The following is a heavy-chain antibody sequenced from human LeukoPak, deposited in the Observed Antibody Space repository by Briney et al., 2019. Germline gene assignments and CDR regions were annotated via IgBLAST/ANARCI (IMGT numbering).Heavy chain of an antibody. CDR3: ARGYSSGWYEAYYYYYYYMDV. Sequence: TGGSLRLSCAASGFTFDDYGMSWVRHAPGKGLEWVSGINWNGGSTGYADSVKGRFTISRDNAKNSLYLQMNSLRAEDTALYYCARGYSSGWYEAYYYYYYYMDVWGKGTTVTVSS. CDR2: INWNGGST. D-gene: IGHD6-19*01. J-gene: IGHJ6*03. CDR1: GFTFDDYG. V-gene: IGHV3-20*04.